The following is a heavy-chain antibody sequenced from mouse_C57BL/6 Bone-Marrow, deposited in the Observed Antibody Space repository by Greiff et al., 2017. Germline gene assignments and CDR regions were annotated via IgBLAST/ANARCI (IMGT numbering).Heavy chain of an antibody. Sequence: QVQLLQSGAELVKPGASVKMSCKASGYTFTSYWITWVKQRPGQGLEWIGDIYPGSGSTNYNEKFKSKATLTVDTSSSTAYMQLSSLTSEDTAVYYCASSGMVTHYYAMDYWGQGTSVTVSS. D-gene: IGHD2-2*01. CDR1: GYTFTSYW. CDR2: IYPGSGST. J-gene: IGHJ4*01. V-gene: IGHV1-55*01. CDR3: ASSGMVTHYYAMDY.